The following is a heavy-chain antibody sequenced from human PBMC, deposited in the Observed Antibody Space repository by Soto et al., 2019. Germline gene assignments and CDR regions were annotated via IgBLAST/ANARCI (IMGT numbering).Heavy chain of an antibody. D-gene: IGHD6-19*01. CDR3: AKDPIIAVAGTGLDAFDI. CDR2: ISGSGGST. V-gene: IGHV3-23*01. J-gene: IGHJ3*02. CDR1: GFTFSSYA. Sequence: EVQLLESGGGLVQPGGSLRLSCAASGFTFSSYAMSWVRQAPGKGLEWVSAISGSGGSTYYADSVKGRFTISRDNSKNTLYLQMNSLRAEDTAVYYCAKDPIIAVAGTGLDAFDIWVQGTMVTVSS.